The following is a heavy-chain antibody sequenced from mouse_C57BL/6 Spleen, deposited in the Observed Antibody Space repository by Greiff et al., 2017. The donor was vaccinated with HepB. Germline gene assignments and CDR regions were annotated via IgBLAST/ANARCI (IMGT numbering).Heavy chain of an antibody. D-gene: IGHD1-1*01. J-gene: IGHJ2*01. CDR2: ILPGSGST. Sequence: QVQLKESGAELMKPGASVKISCKATGYTFTGYWIEWVKQRPGHGLEWIGEILPGSGSTNYNEKFKGKATFTADTSSNTAYMQLSSLTAEDSDIYYCARAPFITTVVATWGYWGKGTTLTVSS. V-gene: IGHV1-9*01. CDR3: ARAPFITTVVATWGY. CDR1: GYTFTGYW.